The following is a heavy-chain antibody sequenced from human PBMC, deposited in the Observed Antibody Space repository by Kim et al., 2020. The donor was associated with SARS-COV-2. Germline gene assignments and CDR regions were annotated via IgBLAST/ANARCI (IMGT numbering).Heavy chain of an antibody. CDR2: IYYSGST. Sequence: SETLSLTCTVSGGSVSSGSYYWSWIRQPPGKGLEWIGYIYYSGSTNYNPSLKSRVTISVDTSKNQFSLKLSSVTAADTAVYYCASRVVGGTNAFDIWGQGTMVTVSS. CDR3: ASRVVGGTNAFDI. V-gene: IGHV4-61*01. J-gene: IGHJ3*02. D-gene: IGHD2-15*01. CDR1: GGSVSSGSYY.